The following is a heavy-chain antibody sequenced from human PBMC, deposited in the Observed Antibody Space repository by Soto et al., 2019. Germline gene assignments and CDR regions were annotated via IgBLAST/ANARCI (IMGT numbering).Heavy chain of an antibody. CDR1: WFTGYSNY. V-gene: IGHV3-53*01. J-gene: IGHJ4*02. Sequence: PSCSLRLSCTASWFTGYSNYMTWVRQAPGKGLEWVSIIYPGYSTYYADSVKGRFTISRDNSKNTLYLQMNSLRAEDTAVYYCARAGTSSSWNYFNYWGQGTLVTVSS. D-gene: IGHD6-13*01. CDR2: IYPGYST. CDR3: ARAGTSSSWNYFNY.